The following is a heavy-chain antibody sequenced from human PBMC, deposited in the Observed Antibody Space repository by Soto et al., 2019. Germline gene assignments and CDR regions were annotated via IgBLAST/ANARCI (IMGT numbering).Heavy chain of an antibody. Sequence: SVNVSCKASGGTFSSYAISWVRQAPGQGLEWMGGIIPIFGTANYAQKFQGRVTITADESTSTAYMELSSLRSEDTAVYYCAREPGLEYSSSSGNYYYYYYDMDFWGQGTMVTVSS. CDR1: GGTFSSYA. CDR3: AREPGLEYSSSSGNYYYYYYDMDF. CDR2: IIPIFGTA. V-gene: IGHV1-69*13. J-gene: IGHJ6*02. D-gene: IGHD6-6*01.